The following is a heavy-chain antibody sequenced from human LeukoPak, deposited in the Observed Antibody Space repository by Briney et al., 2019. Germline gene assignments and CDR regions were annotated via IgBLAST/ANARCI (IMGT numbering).Heavy chain of an antibody. CDR2: IKSDGSST. D-gene: IGHD2-15*01. J-gene: IGHJ6*03. CDR3: TRGIGRAHYYFYMDV. Sequence: GGSLRLSCAASRFTFSYYAMHWVRQAPGKGLVWFSRIKSDGSSTSYADSVKGRFTISRDNAKNSLYLQMNSLRPEDTAVYYCTRGIGRAHYYFYMDVWGKGTTVTISS. CDR1: RFTFSYYA. V-gene: IGHV3-74*01.